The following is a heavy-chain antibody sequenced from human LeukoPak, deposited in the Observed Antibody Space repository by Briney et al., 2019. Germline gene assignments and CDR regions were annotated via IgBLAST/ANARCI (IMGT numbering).Heavy chain of an antibody. CDR1: GDSTNTFF. CDR2: IYYTGTT. CDR3: ASKSTDHGELRFDY. Sequence: SETLSLACTISGDSTNTFFWSWIRQPPGKGLEWIGYIYYTGTTNYNPSLKSRVTISVDTSKNQFSLRVNSVTAADTGVYYCASKSTDHGELRFDYWGQGTLVTVSS. V-gene: IGHV4-59*01. J-gene: IGHJ4*02. D-gene: IGHD4-17*01.